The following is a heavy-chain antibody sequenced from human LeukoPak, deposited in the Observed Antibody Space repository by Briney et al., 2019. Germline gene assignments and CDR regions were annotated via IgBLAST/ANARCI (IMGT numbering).Heavy chain of an antibody. CDR1: GYTFTTYG. J-gene: IGHJ3*01. CDR2: INPNSGDT. V-gene: IGHV1-2*02. Sequence: ASVKVSCKASGYTFTTYGISWVRQAPGQGLEWMGRINPNSGDTKYAQKFQGRVTMTRDTSIDTAYMDLSSLRSDDTAVYYCARVGFERPRSSITVVRGVIRPNAFDLWGQGTMVTVSS. CDR3: ARVGFERPRSSITVVRGVIRPNAFDL. D-gene: IGHD3-10*01.